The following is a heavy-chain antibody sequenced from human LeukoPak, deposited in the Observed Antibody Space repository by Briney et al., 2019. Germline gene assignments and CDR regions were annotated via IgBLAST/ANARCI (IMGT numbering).Heavy chain of an antibody. D-gene: IGHD3-3*01. CDR2: ISSSGGST. CDR3: AKDGFGFLEWLLYVDY. Sequence: GGSLRLSCAASGFTFSSYAMSWVRQAPGKGLEWVSTISSSGGSTYYADSVKGRFTISRDNSKNTLYLQMNSLRAEDTAVYYCAKDGFGFLEWLLYVDYWGQGTLVTVSS. J-gene: IGHJ4*02. V-gene: IGHV3-23*01. CDR1: GFTFSSYA.